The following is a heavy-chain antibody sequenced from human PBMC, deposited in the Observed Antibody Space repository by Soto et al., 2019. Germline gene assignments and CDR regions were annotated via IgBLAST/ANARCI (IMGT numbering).Heavy chain of an antibody. CDR3: ANDNIVLPGAKGLDY. Sequence: GASVKVSCKASGYTSTNYGMYWVRQSPGQRLEWMGWINAGSGNTKYSQKFQGRITITRDTSASTVYMELSSLRSEDTAVYYCANDNIVLPGAKGLDYRVQGALVTGTS. D-gene: IGHD2-2*01. V-gene: IGHV1-3*01. CDR2: INAGSGNT. J-gene: IGHJ4*02. CDR1: GYTSTNYG.